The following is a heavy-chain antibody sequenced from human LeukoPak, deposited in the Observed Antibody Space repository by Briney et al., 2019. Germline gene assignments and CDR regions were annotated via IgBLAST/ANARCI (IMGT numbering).Heavy chain of an antibody. D-gene: IGHD3-22*01. CDR1: GDSINDYY. CDR3: ARHAGFGSGYYHDAFDI. J-gene: IGHJ3*02. CDR2: IYYSGST. V-gene: IGHV4-59*08. Sequence: SSETLSLTCTVSGDSINDYYWSWIRQPPGNRLEWIGWIYYSGSTMYSPSLESRVTISLDTSRTQFSLDLSSVTAADTAVYYCARHAGFGSGYYHDAFDIWGQGSMVIVSS.